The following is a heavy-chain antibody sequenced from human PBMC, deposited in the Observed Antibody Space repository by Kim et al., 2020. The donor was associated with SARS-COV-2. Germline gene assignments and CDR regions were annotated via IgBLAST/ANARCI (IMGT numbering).Heavy chain of an antibody. CDR1: GYSFTSYW. D-gene: IGHD5-12*01. CDR3: AITTGYSGYDYYYYGMDV. CDR2: IDPSDSYT. V-gene: IGHV5-10-1*01. J-gene: IGHJ6*02. Sequence: GESLKISCKGSGYSFTSYWISWVRQMPGKGLEWMGRIDPSDSYTNYSPSFQGHVTISADKSISTAYLQWSSLKASDTAMYYCAITTGYSGYDYYYYGMDVWGQGTTVTVSS.